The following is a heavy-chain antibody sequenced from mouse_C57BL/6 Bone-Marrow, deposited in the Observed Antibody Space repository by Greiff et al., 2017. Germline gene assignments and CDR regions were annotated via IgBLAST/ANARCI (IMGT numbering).Heavy chain of an antibody. CDR2: IYPGRGNT. D-gene: IGHD1-1*01. V-gene: IGHV1-66*01. Sequence: QVQLKESGPELVKPGASVKISCKASGYSFTSYYIHWVKQRPGQGLEWIGWIYPGRGNTKYNEKFKGKATLTADTSSSTAYIQLSSLTSEDSAVYYCASITTVVAKDYWGQGTTLTVSS. CDR3: ASITTVVAKDY. CDR1: GYSFTSYY. J-gene: IGHJ2*01.